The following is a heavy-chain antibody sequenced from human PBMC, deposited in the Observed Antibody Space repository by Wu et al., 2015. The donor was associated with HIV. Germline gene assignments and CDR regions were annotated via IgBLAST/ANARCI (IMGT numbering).Heavy chain of an antibody. Sequence: QVQLVQSGAEVKKPGSSVKVSCKASGGTFSSYAISWVRQAPGQGLEWMGGIIPIFGTANYAQKFQGRVTITTDGSTSTAYMELSSLRSEDTAVYYCAREGRYCSGGSCYPLYYFDYWGQGTLVTVSS. J-gene: IGHJ4*02. D-gene: IGHD2-15*01. CDR3: AREGRYCSGGSCYPLYYFDY. V-gene: IGHV1-69*05. CDR1: GGTFSSYA. CDR2: IIPIFGTA.